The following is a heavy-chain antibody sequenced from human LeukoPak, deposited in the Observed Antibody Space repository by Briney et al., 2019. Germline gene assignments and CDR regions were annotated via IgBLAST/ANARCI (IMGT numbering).Heavy chain of an antibody. CDR2: INQDGSDK. D-gene: IGHD1-26*01. CDR1: GFTFSTSW. V-gene: IGHV3-7*01. J-gene: IGHJ4*02. CDR3: ARDGSPNYGYYAFFDN. Sequence: QPGGSLRLSCAASGFTFSTSWMSWVRQAPGKGLEWVANINQDGSDKSYADSVKGRFTISRDNAKNSLILQTSSLTVADTGIYYCARDGSPNYGYYAFFDNWGQGTLVTVSS.